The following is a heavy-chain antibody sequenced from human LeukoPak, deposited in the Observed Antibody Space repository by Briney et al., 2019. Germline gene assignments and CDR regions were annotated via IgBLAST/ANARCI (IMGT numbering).Heavy chain of an antibody. CDR1: GGSFSGYY. Sequence: SETLSLTCAVSGGSFSGYYWSWIRQPPGKGLEWIGEINHSGSTYYNPSLKSRVTISVDTSKNQFSLKLSSVTAADTAVYYCASQGGYTRFDYWGQGTLITVSS. CDR2: INHSGST. D-gene: IGHD5-12*01. CDR3: ASQGGYTRFDY. V-gene: IGHV4-34*01. J-gene: IGHJ4*02.